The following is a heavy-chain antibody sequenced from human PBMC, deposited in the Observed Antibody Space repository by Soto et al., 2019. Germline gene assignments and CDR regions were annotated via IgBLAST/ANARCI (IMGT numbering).Heavy chain of an antibody. CDR1: GFTFTNYF. Sequence: QVQLVQSGAEVKKPGASVKVSCKASGFTFTNYFFHWVRQAPRQGLEWMGIISTYDGSTNYVQSLQGRATRTSDTSTSTVYMELSSLRSEETAVYYCARGDGRGSSGFYYYYGMDVWGHGTTVTVSS. V-gene: IGHV1-46*01. CDR3: ARGDGRGSSGFYYYYGMDV. D-gene: IGHD6-25*01. J-gene: IGHJ6*02. CDR2: ISTYDGST.